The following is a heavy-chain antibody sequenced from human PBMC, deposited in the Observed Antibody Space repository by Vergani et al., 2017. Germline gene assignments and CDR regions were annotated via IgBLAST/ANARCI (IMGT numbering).Heavy chain of an antibody. D-gene: IGHD3-22*01. CDR1: GGSISSSSYY. Sequence: QLQLQESGPGLVKPSETLSLTCTVSGGSISSSSYYWGWIRQPPGKGLEWIGSIYYSGSTYYNPSLKSRVTISVDTSKNQFSLKLSSVTAADTAVYYCARDPDYYDSSGYSAANIWGQGKMVTVSS. CDR3: ARDPDYYDSSGYSAANI. CDR2: IYYSGST. J-gene: IGHJ3*02. V-gene: IGHV4-39*02.